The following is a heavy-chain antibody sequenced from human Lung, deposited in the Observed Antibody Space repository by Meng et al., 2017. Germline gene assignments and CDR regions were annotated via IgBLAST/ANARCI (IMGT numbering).Heavy chain of an antibody. CDR3: ARGRTKMDHDFDY. CDR2: INHSERN. V-gene: IGHV4-34*01. CDR1: GVSFIDYA. Sequence: LLMLSVTLPCPVCCSGVSFIDYAWYGVRQPPGKGLEWIVEINHSERNNSYPPLESRAIISVDTSHNNLSQQLSSMTDADSAVYYCARGRTKMDHDFDYWGQGTLVTVSS. J-gene: IGHJ4*02. D-gene: IGHD1-14*01.